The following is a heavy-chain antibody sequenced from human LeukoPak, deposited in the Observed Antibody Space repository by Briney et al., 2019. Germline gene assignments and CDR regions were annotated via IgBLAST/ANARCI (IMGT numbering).Heavy chain of an antibody. CDR3: ARMIAAAATQAFDI. CDR1: GFTVSSNY. V-gene: IGHV3-66*01. Sequence: PGGSLRLSCAASGFTVSSNYMSWVRQAPGKGLERVSVIYSGGSTYYADSVKGRFTISRDNSKNTLYLQMNSLRAEDTAVYYCARMIAAAATQAFDIWGQGTMVTVSS. D-gene: IGHD6-13*01. CDR2: IYSGGST. J-gene: IGHJ3*02.